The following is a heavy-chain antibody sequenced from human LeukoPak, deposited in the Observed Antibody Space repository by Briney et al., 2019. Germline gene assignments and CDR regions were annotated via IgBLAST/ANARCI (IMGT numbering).Heavy chain of an antibody. CDR2: ISYDGSNK. J-gene: IGHJ4*02. V-gene: IGHV3-30*18. CDR1: GFTFSSYG. D-gene: IGHD3-22*01. Sequence: GGSLRLSCAASGFTFSSYGMHWVRQAPGKGLEWVAVISYDGSNKYYADSVKGRFTISRDNSKNTLYLQMSSLRAEDTAVYYCAKDNYYDSSGSDFDYWGQGTLVTVSS. CDR3: AKDNYYDSSGSDFDY.